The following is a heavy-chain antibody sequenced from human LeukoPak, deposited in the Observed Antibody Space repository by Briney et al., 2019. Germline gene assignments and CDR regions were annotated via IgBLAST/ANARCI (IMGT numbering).Heavy chain of an antibody. CDR2: ISSSSSYI. CDR3: ARDPSGRFAFDI. D-gene: IGHD1-26*01. J-gene: IGHJ3*02. Sequence: GGSLRLSCAAPGFTFSSYSMNWVRQAPGKGLEWVSSISSSSSYIYYADSVKGRFTISRDNAKNSLYLQMDSLRAEDTAVYYCARDPSGRFAFDIWGQGTMVTVSS. CDR1: GFTFSSYS. V-gene: IGHV3-21*01.